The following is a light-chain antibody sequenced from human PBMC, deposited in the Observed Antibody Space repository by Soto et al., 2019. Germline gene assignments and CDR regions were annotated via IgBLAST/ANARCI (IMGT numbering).Light chain of an antibody. CDR3: NSYAGSKYV. CDR1: SSDVGANHY. Sequence: QSALTQPPSASGSPGQSVTISCTGTSSDVGANHYVSWNQQHPGKAPKLKIYKVTNRPSGVPDRFSGSKSGNTASLTVSGLQAEDEADYYCNSYAGSKYVFGTGTKVTVL. V-gene: IGLV2-8*01. J-gene: IGLJ1*01. CDR2: KVT.